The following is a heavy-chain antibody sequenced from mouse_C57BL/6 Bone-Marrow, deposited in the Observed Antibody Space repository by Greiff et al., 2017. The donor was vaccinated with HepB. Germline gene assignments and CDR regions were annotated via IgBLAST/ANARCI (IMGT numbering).Heavy chain of an antibody. CDR1: GYTFTSYG. V-gene: IGHV1-81*01. D-gene: IGHD1-1*01. Sequence: QVQLKQSGAELARPGASVKLSCKASGYTFTSYGISWVKQRTGQGFEWIGEIYPRSGNTYYNEKFKGKATLTADKSSSTAYMELRSLTSEDSAVYFCARDPYYCGSSYGYFDVWGTGTTVTVSS. J-gene: IGHJ1*03. CDR2: IYPRSGNT. CDR3: ARDPYYCGSSYGYFDV.